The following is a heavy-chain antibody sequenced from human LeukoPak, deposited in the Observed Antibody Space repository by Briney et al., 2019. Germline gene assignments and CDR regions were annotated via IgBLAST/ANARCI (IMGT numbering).Heavy chain of an antibody. V-gene: IGHV3-23*01. Sequence: GGSLRLSCAASGFTFSSYAMIWVRQAPGKGLEWVSLISDSGTSTYYPESVKGRFNISRDNSKNTVYLLMNSLSGEDTAVFYCAKGVSCYGSWRPFDYWGQGTLVTVSS. CDR3: AKGVSCYGSWRPFDY. CDR1: GFTFSSYA. CDR2: ISDSGTST. D-gene: IGHD3-10*01. J-gene: IGHJ4*02.